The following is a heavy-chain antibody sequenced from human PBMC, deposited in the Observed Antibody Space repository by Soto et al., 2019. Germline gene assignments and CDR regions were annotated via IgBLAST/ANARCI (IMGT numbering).Heavy chain of an antibody. CDR3: AKNLGAYYYDSSGPKSYDAFDI. J-gene: IGHJ3*02. CDR2: ISYDGSNK. CDR1: GFTFSSYG. Sequence: GGSLRLSCAASGFTFSSYGMHWVRQAPGKGLEWVAVISYDGSNKYYADSVKGRFTISRDNSKNTLYLQMNSLRAEDTAVYYCAKNLGAYYYDSSGPKSYDAFDIWGQGTMVTVSS. V-gene: IGHV3-30*18. D-gene: IGHD3-22*01.